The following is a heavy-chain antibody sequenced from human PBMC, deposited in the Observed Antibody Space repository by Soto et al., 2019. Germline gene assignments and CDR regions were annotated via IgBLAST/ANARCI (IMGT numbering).Heavy chain of an antibody. CDR2: ISNDGSSK. J-gene: IGHJ4*01. Sequence: PGGSLRLSCAVSGFVFSSYDMHWVRQAPGKGLEWVAVISNDGSSKDYADSVKGRFTISRDNSKITLYLQMNGLRAEDTAVYYCAKGKTIFGVVVVSEYWGQGTLVTVS. V-gene: IGHV3-30*18. CDR3: AKGKTIFGVVVVSEY. CDR1: GFVFSSYD. D-gene: IGHD3-3*01.